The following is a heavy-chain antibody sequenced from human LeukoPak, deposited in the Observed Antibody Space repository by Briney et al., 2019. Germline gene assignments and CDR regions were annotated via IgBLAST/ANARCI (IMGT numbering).Heavy chain of an antibody. CDR3: AKDMLTYSSGWCDY. Sequence: GGSLRLSCAASGFTFYDNAMHWVRQAPGKGLEWVSGISWNSGSIGYADSVKGRFTISRDNAKNSLYLQMNSLRAEDTALYYCAKDMLTYSSGWCDYWGQGTLVTVSS. D-gene: IGHD6-19*01. J-gene: IGHJ4*02. V-gene: IGHV3-9*01. CDR1: GFTFYDNA. CDR2: ISWNSGSI.